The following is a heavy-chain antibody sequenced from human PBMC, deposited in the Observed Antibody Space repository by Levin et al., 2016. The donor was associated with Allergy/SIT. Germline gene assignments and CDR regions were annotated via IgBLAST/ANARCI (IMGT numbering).Heavy chain of an antibody. CDR3: ARVQGSGEFDY. Sequence: PGKGLEWIGYIYYSGSTYYNPSLKSRVTISVDTSKNQFSLKLSSVTAADTAVYYCARVQGSGEFDYWGQGTLVTVSS. V-gene: IGHV4-30-4*07. D-gene: IGHD3-10*01. CDR2: IYYSGST. J-gene: IGHJ4*02.